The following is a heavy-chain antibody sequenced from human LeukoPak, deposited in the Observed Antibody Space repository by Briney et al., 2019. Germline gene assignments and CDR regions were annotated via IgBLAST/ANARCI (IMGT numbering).Heavy chain of an antibody. CDR2: ISVYNGDT. Sequence: ASVKVSCKVSGYTFTTFGINWVRQAPGQGLEWMGWISVYNGDTNYAQKFQGRVTITADESTSTAYMELSSLRSEDTAVYYCARGRRGGDTIFGVVTHFDYWGQGTLVTVSS. J-gene: IGHJ4*02. CDR1: GYTFTTFG. D-gene: IGHD3-3*01. CDR3: ARGRRGGDTIFGVVTHFDY. V-gene: IGHV1-18*01.